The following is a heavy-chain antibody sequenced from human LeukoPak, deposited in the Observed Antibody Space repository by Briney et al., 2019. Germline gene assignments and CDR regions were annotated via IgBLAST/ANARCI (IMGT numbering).Heavy chain of an antibody. Sequence: GGSLRLSCAASGFSFSNYDMHWVRQAPGKGLEWVAFIRYDERNKYYADSVKSRFTISRDNSKNTLYLQMNSLRAEDTALYYCAKFTEDIVVVPDDSFDIWGQGTMVTVSS. CDR2: IRYDERNK. CDR1: GFSFSNYD. V-gene: IGHV3-30*02. D-gene: IGHD2-2*01. J-gene: IGHJ3*02. CDR3: AKFTEDIVVVPDDSFDI.